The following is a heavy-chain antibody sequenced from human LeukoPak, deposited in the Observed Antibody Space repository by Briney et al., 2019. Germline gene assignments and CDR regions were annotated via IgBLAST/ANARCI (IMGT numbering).Heavy chain of an antibody. CDR3: ARAGYSGYGRFDY. CDR2: IIPILGIA. J-gene: IGHJ4*02. Sequence: ASVKVSCKASGGTFSSYAINWVRQAPGQGLEWMGRIIPILGIANYAQKFQGRVTITADKSTSTAYMELSSLRSEDTAVYYCARAGYSGYGRFDYWGQGTLVTVSS. D-gene: IGHD5-12*01. CDR1: GGTFSSYA. V-gene: IGHV1-69*04.